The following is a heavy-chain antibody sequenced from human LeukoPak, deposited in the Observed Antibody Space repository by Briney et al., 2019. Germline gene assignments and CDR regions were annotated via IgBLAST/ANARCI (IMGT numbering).Heavy chain of an antibody. V-gene: IGHV3-7*01. CDR2: IKQDGSEK. CDR1: GFTFSSYW. Sequence: GGSLRLSCAASGFTFSSYWMSWVRQAPGKGLEWVANIKQDGSEKTYVDSVKGRFTISRDNAKNSLYLQMNSLRAEDTAVYYCARVRDVVVTAIPPWFDPWGQGTLVTVSS. J-gene: IGHJ5*02. CDR3: ARVRDVVVTAIPPWFDP. D-gene: IGHD2-21*02.